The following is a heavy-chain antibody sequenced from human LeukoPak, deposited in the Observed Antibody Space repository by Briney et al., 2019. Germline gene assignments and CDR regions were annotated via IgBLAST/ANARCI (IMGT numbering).Heavy chain of an antibody. V-gene: IGHV1-8*01. J-gene: IGHJ6*03. D-gene: IGHD3-10*01. CDR1: GYTFTSYD. CDR3: ARGGAGRQLWTRWFGTDHYYYYYMDF. CDR2: MNPNSGNT. Sequence: ASVKVSCKASGYTFTSYDINWVRQAPGQGLEWMGWMNPNSGNTGYAQKFQGRVTITRNTSISTAYMELSSLRSEDTAVYYCARGGAGRQLWTRWFGTDHYYYYYMDFWGKGTTVTVSS.